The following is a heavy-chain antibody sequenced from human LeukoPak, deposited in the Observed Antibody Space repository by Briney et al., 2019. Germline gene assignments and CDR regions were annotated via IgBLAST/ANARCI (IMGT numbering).Heavy chain of an antibody. J-gene: IGHJ4*02. CDR1: GFTFSSYA. V-gene: IGHV3-30-3*01. CDR2: ISYDGSNK. D-gene: IGHD3-10*01. Sequence: GGSLRLSCAASGFTFSSYAMHWVRQAPGKGLEWVAVISYDGSNKYYADSVKGRFTISRDNSKNTLYLQMKSLRAEDTAVYYCARGPGPKYYFDYWGQGTLVTVSS. CDR3: ARGPGPKYYFDY.